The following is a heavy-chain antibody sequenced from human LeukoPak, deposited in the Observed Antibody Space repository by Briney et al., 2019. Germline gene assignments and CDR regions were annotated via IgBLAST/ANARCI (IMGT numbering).Heavy chain of an antibody. J-gene: IGHJ4*02. CDR3: AKSPTVNTIQLDY. CDR1: GFTLSSYA. Sequence: PGGSLRLSCAASGFTLSSYAMSWVRQAPGKGLEWVSAISGSGGSTYYADSVKGRFTISRDNSKNTLYLQMNSLRAEDTDVYYCAKSPTVNTIQLDYWGQGTLVTVSS. CDR2: ISGSGGST. V-gene: IGHV3-23*01. D-gene: IGHD4-17*01.